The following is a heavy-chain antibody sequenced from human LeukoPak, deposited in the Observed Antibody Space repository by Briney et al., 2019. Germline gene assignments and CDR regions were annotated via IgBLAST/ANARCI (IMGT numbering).Heavy chain of an antibody. J-gene: IGHJ4*02. CDR2: ISSSSSYS. CDR3: AAGSAADF. CDR1: GIPFSDYY. Sequence: GGSLRLSCIVSGIPFSDYYMNWIRQAPGKGLEWISYISSSSSYSDYADSVKGRFTISRDNAKSALYLQLNSLRLEDTAVYYCAAGSAADFWGQGTLVTVSS. V-gene: IGHV3-11*03. D-gene: IGHD6-13*01.